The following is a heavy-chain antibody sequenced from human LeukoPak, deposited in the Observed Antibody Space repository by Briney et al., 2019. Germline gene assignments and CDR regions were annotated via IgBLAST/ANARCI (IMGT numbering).Heavy chain of an antibody. CDR1: GGSISSGGYY. V-gene: IGHV4-31*03. CDR3: ARDRGARRGNGFDP. J-gene: IGHJ5*02. CDR2: IYYSGST. D-gene: IGHD3-10*01. Sequence: PSETLSLTCTVSGGSISSGGYYWSWISQHPGKGLEWIGYIYYSGSTYYNPSLKSRVTISVDTSKNHFSLKLSSVTAADTAVYYCARDRGARRGNGFDPWGQGTLVTVSS.